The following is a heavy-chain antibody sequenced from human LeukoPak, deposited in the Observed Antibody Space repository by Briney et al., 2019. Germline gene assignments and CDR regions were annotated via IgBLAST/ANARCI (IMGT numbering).Heavy chain of an antibody. Sequence: ASVKVSCKASGYTFTSYDINWVRQATGQGLEWMGWMNPNSGNTGYAQKFQGRVTITADKSTSTAYMELSSLRAEDTAVYYCAREWVVVVAAKGMDVWGQGTTVTVPS. CDR1: GYTFTSYD. D-gene: IGHD2-15*01. J-gene: IGHJ6*02. V-gene: IGHV1-8*03. CDR3: AREWVVVVAAKGMDV. CDR2: MNPNSGNT.